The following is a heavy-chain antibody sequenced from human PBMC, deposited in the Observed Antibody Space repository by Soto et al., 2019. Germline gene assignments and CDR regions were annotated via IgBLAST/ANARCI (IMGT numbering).Heavy chain of an antibody. CDR1: GFRFGSYG. J-gene: IGHJ5*02. Sequence: QVQLVESGGGVVQSGRSLRLSCIASGFRFGSYGMNWVRQAPGKGLEWVAGIWHDGSKELYGDSVKGRFVISRDDSTKTVFLQMTNLRAEDTAVYYCARDVDRTSPFSWFDPWGQGTLVTVSS. CDR2: IWHDGSKE. V-gene: IGHV3-33*01. CDR3: ARDVDRTSPFSWFDP. D-gene: IGHD3-22*01.